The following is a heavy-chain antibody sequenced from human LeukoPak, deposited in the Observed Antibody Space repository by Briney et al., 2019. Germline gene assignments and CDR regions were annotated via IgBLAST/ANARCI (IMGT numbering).Heavy chain of an antibody. J-gene: IGHJ4*02. CDR1: GGSISSNSYY. D-gene: IGHD3-3*01. V-gene: IGHV4-39*01. CDR2: IYYSGNT. Sequence: SETLSLTCAVSGGSISSNSYYWGWIRQPPGKGLEWIGSIYYSGNTYYNPSLKSRVTISVDTSKNQFSLKLTSVTAADTAVYYCARQNGVGLFILPGGQGTLVTVSS. CDR3: ARQNGVGLFILP.